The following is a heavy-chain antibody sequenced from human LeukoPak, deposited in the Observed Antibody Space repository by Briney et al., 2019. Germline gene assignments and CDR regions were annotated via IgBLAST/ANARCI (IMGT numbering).Heavy chain of an antibody. J-gene: IGHJ4*02. CDR3: ARVTIQLWFDY. CDR1: GFTFRVYA. D-gene: IGHD5-18*01. V-gene: IGHV3-23*01. CDR2: ISGSGSST. Sequence: GGSLRLSCAASGFTFRVYAMTWVRQVPGKGLEWVSGISGSGSSTYSADSVKGRFTISRDNSKNTLYLQMNSLRAEDTAVYYCARVTIQLWFDYWGQGTLVTVSS.